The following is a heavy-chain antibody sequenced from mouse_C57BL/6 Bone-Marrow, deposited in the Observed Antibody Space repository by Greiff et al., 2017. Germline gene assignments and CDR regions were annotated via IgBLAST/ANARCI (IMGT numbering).Heavy chain of an antibody. CDR2: IDPSDSET. D-gene: IGHD1-1*01. CDR1: GYTFTSYW. CDR3: ASHYYGSSNWYFDV. Sequence: QVQLQQPGAELVRPGSSVKLSCKASGYTFTSYWMHWVKQRPIQGLEWIGNIDPSDSETHYNQKFKDKAPLTVDKSSSTAYMQLSSLTSEDSAVYYCASHYYGSSNWYFDVWGTGTTVTVSS. V-gene: IGHV1-52*01. J-gene: IGHJ1*03.